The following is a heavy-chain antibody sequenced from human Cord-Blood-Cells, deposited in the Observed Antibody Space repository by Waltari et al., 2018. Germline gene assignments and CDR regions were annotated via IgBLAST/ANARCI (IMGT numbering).Heavy chain of an antibody. CDR2: INHSGST. V-gene: IGHV4-34*01. J-gene: IGHJ5*02. CDR1: GGSFSGYY. CDR3: ARPGNYGSGSRGFDP. D-gene: IGHD3-10*01. Sequence: QVQLQQWGAGLLKPSETLSLTCAVDGGSFSGYYWSRIRQPPGKGLEWFGEINHSGSTNYNPSLKSRVTISVDTSKNQFSLKLSSVTAADTAVYYCARPGNYGSGSRGFDPWGQGTLVTVSS.